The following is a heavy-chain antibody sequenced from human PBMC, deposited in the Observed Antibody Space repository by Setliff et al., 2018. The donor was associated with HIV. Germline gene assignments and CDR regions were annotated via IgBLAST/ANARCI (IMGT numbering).Heavy chain of an antibody. CDR3: ARGPSGRAPAPARAPHYYGLDL. D-gene: IGHD2-2*01. V-gene: IGHV4-39*07. J-gene: IGHJ6*01. CDR2: IHPSGNT. CDR1: GGSISSSSYY. Sequence: PSETLSLTCTVSGGSISSSSYYWSWIRQPPGQGLDWIGEIHPSGNTYYNPSLQSRVTISVDTSKNQFSLNLSSVTAADTAVYYCARGPSGRAPAPARAPHYYGLDLWGPGTTVTVSS.